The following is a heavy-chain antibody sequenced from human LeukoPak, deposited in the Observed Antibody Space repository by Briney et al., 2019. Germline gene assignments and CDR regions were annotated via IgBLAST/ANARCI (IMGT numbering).Heavy chain of an antibody. CDR3: ARASGSPLYYFDY. V-gene: IGHV4-34*01. J-gene: IGHJ4*02. CDR1: GGSFSGYY. D-gene: IGHD3-10*01. Sequence: SETLSLTCAVYGGSFSGYYWSWIRQPPGKGLEWIGENNHSGSTNYNPSLKSRVTISVDTSKNQFSLKLSSVTDADTAVYYCARASGSPLYYFDYWGQGTLVTVSS. CDR2: NNHSGST.